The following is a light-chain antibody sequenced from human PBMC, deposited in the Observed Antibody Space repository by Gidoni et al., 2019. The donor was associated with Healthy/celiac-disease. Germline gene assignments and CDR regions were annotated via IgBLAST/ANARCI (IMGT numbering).Light chain of an antibody. Sequence: EIVLTQSPATMSLSPGERATISCRASQSVSSYLAWYQQKPGQAPRLLIYDASNRATGIPARFSGSVSGTDFTLNISSLEPEDFAVYYCQQRSNWPPEWTFGQGTKVEIK. CDR2: DAS. CDR1: QSVSSY. V-gene: IGKV3-11*01. CDR3: QQRSNWPPEWT. J-gene: IGKJ1*01.